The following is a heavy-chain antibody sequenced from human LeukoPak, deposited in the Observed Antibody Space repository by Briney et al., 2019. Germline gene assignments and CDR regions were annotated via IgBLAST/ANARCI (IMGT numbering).Heavy chain of an antibody. Sequence: SETLSLTCAVYGGSFSGYYWSWIRQPPGKGLEWIGEINHSGSTNYNPSLKSQVTISVDTSKNQFSLKLSSVTAADTAVYYCARPAYYYDSSGYYGGDYWGQGTLVTVSS. CDR1: GGSFSGYY. J-gene: IGHJ4*02. D-gene: IGHD3-22*01. CDR2: INHSGST. V-gene: IGHV4-34*01. CDR3: ARPAYYYDSSGYYGGDY.